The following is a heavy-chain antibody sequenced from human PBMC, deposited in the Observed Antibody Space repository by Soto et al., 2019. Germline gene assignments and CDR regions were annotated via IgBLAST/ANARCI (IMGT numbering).Heavy chain of an antibody. CDR1: GYTFTGYY. V-gene: IGHV1-2*02. Sequence: QVQLVQSGAEVKKPGASVKVSCKASGYTFTGYYMHWVRQAPGQGLEWMGWINPNSGGTNYAQKFQGRVTMTRDTSISTAYMELSRRRSDETAVYYCARTQWLESYYYYGMDVWGQGTTVTVSS. CDR2: INPNSGGT. CDR3: ARTQWLESYYYYGMDV. J-gene: IGHJ6*02. D-gene: IGHD6-19*01.